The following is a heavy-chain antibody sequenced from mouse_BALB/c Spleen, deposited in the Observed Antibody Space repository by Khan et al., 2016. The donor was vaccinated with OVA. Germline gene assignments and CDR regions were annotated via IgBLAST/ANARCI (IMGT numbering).Heavy chain of an antibody. CDR2: ISYSGST. D-gene: IGHD1-1*01. J-gene: IGHJ4*01. CDR1: GYSITSNYA. CDR3: ARKNYYGYAMDY. Sequence: QLEESGPGLVKPSQSLSLTCTVTGYSITSNYAWNWIRQFPGNKLEWMGYISYSGSTSYNPSLKSRISITRDTSKNQFFLQLNSVTTEDTATYYCARKNYYGYAMDYGGQGTSVTVSS. V-gene: IGHV3-2*02.